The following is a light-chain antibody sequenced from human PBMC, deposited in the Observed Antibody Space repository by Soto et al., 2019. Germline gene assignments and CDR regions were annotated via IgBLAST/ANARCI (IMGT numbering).Light chain of an antibody. CDR2: RNN. J-gene: IGLJ2*01. Sequence: QSVLTQPPSVSGTPGQRVIISCSGSSSNIGSNYVYWYQQLPGTAPKLLIYRNNQRPSGVPDRFAISASGTSASLAISGLRSEDEAEYYCAAWDDSLGGHVVFGGGTKVTVL. CDR1: SSNIGSNY. V-gene: IGLV1-47*01. CDR3: AAWDDSLGGHVV.